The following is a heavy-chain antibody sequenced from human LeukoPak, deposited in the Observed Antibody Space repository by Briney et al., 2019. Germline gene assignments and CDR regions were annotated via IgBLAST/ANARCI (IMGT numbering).Heavy chain of an antibody. CDR3: ARDGITMVRGVMNYFDY. CDR1: GFTFSIYS. D-gene: IGHD3-10*01. V-gene: IGHV3-48*01. J-gene: IGHJ4*02. Sequence: GGSLRLSSAAFGFTFSIYSMNWVRQAPGKGLEWVSYISSSSSTIYYADSVKGRFTISRDNAKNSLYLQMNSLRAEDTAVYYCARDGITMVRGVMNYFDYWGQGTLVTVSS. CDR2: ISSSSSTI.